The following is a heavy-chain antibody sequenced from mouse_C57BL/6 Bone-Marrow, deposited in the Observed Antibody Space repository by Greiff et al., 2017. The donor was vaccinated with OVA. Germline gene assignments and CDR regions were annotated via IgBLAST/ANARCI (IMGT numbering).Heavy chain of an antibody. Sequence: QVQLQQSGAELVKPGASVKMSCKASGYTFTSYWITWVKQRPGQGLEWIGDIYPGSGSTNYNEKFKSKATLTVDTSSSTAYMQLSSLTSEDSAVYYCGGDGITTRAMDYWGQGTSVTVSS. CDR2: IYPGSGST. CDR1: GYTFTSYW. D-gene: IGHD1-2*01. CDR3: GGDGITTRAMDY. V-gene: IGHV1-55*01. J-gene: IGHJ4*01.